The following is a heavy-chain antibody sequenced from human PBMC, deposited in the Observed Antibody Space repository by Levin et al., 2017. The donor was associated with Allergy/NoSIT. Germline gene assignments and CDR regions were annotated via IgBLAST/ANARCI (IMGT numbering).Heavy chain of an antibody. V-gene: IGHV4-39*01. CDR2: IYYSGST. CDR1: GGSISSSSYY. Sequence: SETLSLTCTVSGGSISSSSYYWGWIRQPPGKGLEWIGSIYYSGSTYYNPSLKSRVTISVDTSKNQFSLKLSSVTAADTAVYYCARRVAVAAHDAFDIWGQGTMVTVSS. CDR3: ARRVAVAAHDAFDI. D-gene: IGHD6-19*01. J-gene: IGHJ3*02.